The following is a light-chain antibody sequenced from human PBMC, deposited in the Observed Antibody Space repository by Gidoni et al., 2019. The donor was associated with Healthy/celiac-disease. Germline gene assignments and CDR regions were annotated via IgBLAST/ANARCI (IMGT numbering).Light chain of an antibody. CDR2: GAS. J-gene: IGKJ4*01. V-gene: IGKV3-20*01. CDR3: QQYGTSPLT. Sequence: EIVLTPSAGTLSLSPGERATLSCRASQSVRSTYLAWYQHKPGQAPTLLIYGASSRATGIPDRFSGSGSGTDFTLTISRLEPEDFAVYYCQQYGTSPLTFGGGTKVEIK. CDR1: QSVRSTY.